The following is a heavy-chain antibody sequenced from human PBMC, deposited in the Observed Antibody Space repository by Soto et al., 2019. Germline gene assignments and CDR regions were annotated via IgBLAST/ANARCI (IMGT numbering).Heavy chain of an antibody. CDR1: GGSISSSSYY. Sequence: SETLSLTCTVSGGSISSSSYYWGWIRQPPGKGLEWIGSIYYSGSTYYNPSLKSRVTISVDTSKNQFSLKLSSVTAADTAVYYCARRSYDYDILTGYYGRGFDPWGQGTLVTVSS. D-gene: IGHD3-9*01. V-gene: IGHV4-39*01. CDR3: ARRSYDYDILTGYYGRGFDP. CDR2: IYYSGST. J-gene: IGHJ5*02.